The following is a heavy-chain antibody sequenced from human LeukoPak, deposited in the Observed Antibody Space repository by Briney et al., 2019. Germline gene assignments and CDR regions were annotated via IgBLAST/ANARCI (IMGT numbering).Heavy chain of an antibody. Sequence: GGSLRLSCAASGFTFSSYAMHWVRQAPGKGLEWVAVISYDGSNKYYADSVKGRFTISRDNSKNTLSLQMNSLRAEDTAVYYCAKDIVVVPAARGYYYYYGMDVWGKGTTVTVSS. J-gene: IGHJ6*04. V-gene: IGHV3-30*04. D-gene: IGHD2-2*01. CDR1: GFTFSSYA. CDR2: ISYDGSNK. CDR3: AKDIVVVPAARGYYYYYGMDV.